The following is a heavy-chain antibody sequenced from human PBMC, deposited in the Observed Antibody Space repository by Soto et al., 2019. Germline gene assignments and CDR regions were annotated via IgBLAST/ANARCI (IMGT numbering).Heavy chain of an antibody. Sequence: XGSLILSCAASDSTIRRYAMSWVRQAPGKGLEWVSGITGNSARIYYADSVKGRFSISRDNSKNTLYLQMDTLRAEDTAVYYCAKNGDFDYDAFDVWGQGTVVTVSS. CDR2: ITGNSARI. V-gene: IGHV3-23*01. D-gene: IGHD3-16*01. CDR1: DSTIRRYA. J-gene: IGHJ3*01. CDR3: AKNGDFDYDAFDV.